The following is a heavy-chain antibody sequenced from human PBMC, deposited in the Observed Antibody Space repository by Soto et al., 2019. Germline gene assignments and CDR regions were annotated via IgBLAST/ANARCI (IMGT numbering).Heavy chain of an antibody. J-gene: IGHJ5*02. D-gene: IGHD3-16*01. CDR1: GGSISSSSYY. Sequence: PSETLSLTCTVSGGSISSSSYYWGWIRQPPGKGLEWIGSIYYSGSTYYNPSLKSRVTISVDTSKNQFSLKLSSVTAADTAVYYCARQGGMENWFDPWGQGTLVTVSS. CDR2: IYYSGST. CDR3: ARQGGMENWFDP. V-gene: IGHV4-39*01.